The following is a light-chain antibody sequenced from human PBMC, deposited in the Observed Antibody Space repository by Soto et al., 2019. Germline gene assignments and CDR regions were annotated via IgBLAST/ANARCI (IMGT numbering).Light chain of an antibody. V-gene: IGKV1-33*01. CDR3: QLHDNLPLSLT. J-gene: IGKJ4*01. CDR2: DAS. CDR1: QDISNY. Sequence: DIQMTQSPSSLSASVGDRVTITCQASQDISNYLNWYQQKPGKAPKLKIYDASNLETGLPPRFRSSGSGTEFNFPISSPKPQAIATYYCQLHDNLPLSLTFGGGTKVEIK.